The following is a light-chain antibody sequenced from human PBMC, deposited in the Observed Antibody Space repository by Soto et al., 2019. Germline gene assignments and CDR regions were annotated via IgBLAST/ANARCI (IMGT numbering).Light chain of an antibody. J-gene: IGKJ1*01. CDR1: QRVSSTH. Sequence: TQSPATMSVSPAERATLPCTTLQRVSSTHLAWHQQTPGQAPRLLIFGVSTRAAGIPARFSGSGSGTEFTLTISRLEPEDFGVYYCQQYGSSPPRTFGQGTKVDIK. CDR3: QQYGSSPPRT. CDR2: GVS. V-gene: IGKV3-20*01.